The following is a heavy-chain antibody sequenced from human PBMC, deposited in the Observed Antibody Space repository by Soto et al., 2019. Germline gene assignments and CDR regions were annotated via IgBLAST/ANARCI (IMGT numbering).Heavy chain of an antibody. D-gene: IGHD6-19*01. CDR2: LYSNRDT. CDR1: GGSISSNSYS. CDR3: ARRGDAGWYEPHYFDY. V-gene: IGHV4-39*01. Sequence: SETLSLTCSVSGGSISSNSYSWGWIRQPPGKGLEWIGTLYSNRDTYYNPSLKSRVTISVDTSQSQLSLELTSVTAADTAVYYCARRGDAGWYEPHYFDYWGQGTLVTVSS. J-gene: IGHJ4*02.